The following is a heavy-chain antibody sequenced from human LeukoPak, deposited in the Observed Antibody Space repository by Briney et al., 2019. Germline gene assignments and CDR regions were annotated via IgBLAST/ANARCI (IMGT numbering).Heavy chain of an antibody. D-gene: IGHD2-15*01. CDR3: AKEISGGDGMDV. J-gene: IGHJ6*02. CDR1: GFAFDDYA. V-gene: IGHV3-9*01. CDR2: ISWNSGSI. Sequence: GRSLRLSCAASGFAFDDYAMHWVRQAPGKGLEWVSGISWNSGSIGYADSVKGRFTISRDNAKNSLYLQMNSLRAEDTALYCCAKEISGGDGMDVWGQGTTVTVSS.